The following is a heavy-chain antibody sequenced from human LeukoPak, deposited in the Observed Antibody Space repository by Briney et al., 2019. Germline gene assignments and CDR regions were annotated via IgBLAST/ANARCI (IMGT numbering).Heavy chain of an antibody. J-gene: IGHJ4*02. CDR1: GVSISTYY. CDR2: IYNGGNT. CDR3: AAGPWELDF. V-gene: IGHV4-4*09. D-gene: IGHD1-26*01. Sequence: SETLSLTCTVSGVSISTYYASWIRQAPGKGLEFIGFIYNGGNTNYNPSLKSRATITVDTSNNQFSLRLTSVTAADTAMYYCAAGPWELDFWGQGTLVTVSS.